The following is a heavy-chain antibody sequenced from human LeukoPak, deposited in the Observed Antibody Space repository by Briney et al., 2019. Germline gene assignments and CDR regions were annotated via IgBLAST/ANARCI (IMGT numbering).Heavy chain of an antibody. CDR1: GGSISSGGYY. Sequence: PQTLSLTCTVSGGSISSGGYYWSWIRQHPGKGLEWIGYIYYSGSTYYNPSLKSRVTISVDTSKNQFSLKLSSVTAADTAVYYCARASYDILTGYYGEGLVDYWGQGTLVTVSS. CDR3: ARASYDILTGYYGEGLVDY. CDR2: IYYSGST. D-gene: IGHD3-9*01. V-gene: IGHV4-31*03. J-gene: IGHJ4*02.